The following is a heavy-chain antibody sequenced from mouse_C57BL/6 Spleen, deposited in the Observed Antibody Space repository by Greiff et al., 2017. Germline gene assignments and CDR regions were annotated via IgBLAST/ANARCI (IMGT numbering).Heavy chain of an antibody. CDR2: ISDGGSYT. CDR1: GFTFSSYA. CDR3: ASYGSGDWYFDV. Sequence: EVKVEESGGGLVKPGGSLKLSCAASGFTFSSYAMSWVRQTPEKRLEWVATISDGGSYTYYPDNVKGRFTISRDNAKNNLYLQMSHLKSEDTAMYYCASYGSGDWYFDVWGTGTTVTVSS. V-gene: IGHV5-4*03. D-gene: IGHD1-1*01. J-gene: IGHJ1*03.